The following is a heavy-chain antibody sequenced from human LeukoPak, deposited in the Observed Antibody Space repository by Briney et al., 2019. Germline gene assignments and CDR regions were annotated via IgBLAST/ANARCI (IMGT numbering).Heavy chain of an antibody. J-gene: IGHJ4*02. CDR3: AKSFYYDSSGKVPFDY. V-gene: IGHV3-74*03. D-gene: IGHD3-22*01. CDR2: MNSDGSRT. CDR1: GFTFSTDW. Sequence: GGSLRLSCAGSGFTFSTDWMHWVRQAPGKGLVWVSRMNSDGSRTSYADSVKGRFTISRDNAKNTLYLQMNSLRAEDTAVYYCAKSFYYDSSGKVPFDYWGQGTLVTVSS.